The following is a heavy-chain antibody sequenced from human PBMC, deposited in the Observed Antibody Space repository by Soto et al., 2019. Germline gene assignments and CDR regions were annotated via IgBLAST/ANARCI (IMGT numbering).Heavy chain of an antibody. D-gene: IGHD3-10*01. J-gene: IGHJ3*02. Sequence: SVKVSCTASGGTFSSYAISWVRQAPGQGLEWMGGIIPIFGTANYAQKFQGRVTITADESTSTAYMELSSLRSEDTAVYYCATYGKYYGSGSYLGAFDIRGQGTMVIVSS. CDR1: GGTFSSYA. CDR3: ATYGKYYGSGSYLGAFDI. CDR2: IIPIFGTA. V-gene: IGHV1-69*13.